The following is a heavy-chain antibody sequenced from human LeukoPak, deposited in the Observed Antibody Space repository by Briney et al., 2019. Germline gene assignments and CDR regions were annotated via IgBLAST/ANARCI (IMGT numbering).Heavy chain of an antibody. CDR1: GFTFSSYW. D-gene: IGHD6-19*01. V-gene: IGHV3-30-3*01. CDR3: ARGRMITGYSSGWYTEYFQH. J-gene: IGHJ1*01. CDR2: ISYDGSNK. Sequence: PGGSLRLSCAASGFTFSSYWMSWVRQAPGKGLEWVAVISYDGSNKYYANSVKGRFTISRDNSKNTLYLQMNSLRAEDTAVYYCARGRMITGYSSGWYTEYFQHWGQSTLVTVSS.